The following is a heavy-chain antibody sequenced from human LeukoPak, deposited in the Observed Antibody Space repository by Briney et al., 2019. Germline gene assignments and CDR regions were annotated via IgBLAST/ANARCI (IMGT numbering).Heavy chain of an antibody. CDR3: ARKGYGSGSYTFDY. D-gene: IGHD3-10*01. CDR2: ISSSSSTI. V-gene: IGHV3-48*01. J-gene: IGHJ4*02. CDR1: GFTFSSYN. Sequence: GGSLRLSCAASGFTFSSYNMNWDRQAPGKGLEWVSYISSSSSTIYYADSVKGRFTISRDNAKNSLYLQMNSLRAEDTAVYYCARKGYGSGSYTFDYWGQGTLVTVSS.